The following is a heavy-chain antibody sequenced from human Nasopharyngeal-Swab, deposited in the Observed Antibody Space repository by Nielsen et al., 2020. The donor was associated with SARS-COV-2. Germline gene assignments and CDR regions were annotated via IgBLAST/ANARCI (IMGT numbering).Heavy chain of an antibody. CDR1: GFTFASYG. CDR3: ARAGLWFGELGAFDI. J-gene: IGHJ3*02. V-gene: IGHV3-33*01. CDR2: IWYDGSNK. Sequence: GESLKISCAASGFTFASYGMHWVRQAPGKGLEWVAVIWYDGSNKYYANSVKGRFSISRDNSKNTLYLQINSLRVEDTATYYCARAGLWFGELGAFDIWGQGTMVT. D-gene: IGHD3-10*01.